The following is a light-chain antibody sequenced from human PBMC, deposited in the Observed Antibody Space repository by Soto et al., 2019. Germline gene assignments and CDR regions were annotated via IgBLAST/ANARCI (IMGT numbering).Light chain of an antibody. CDR1: STDVGPFNY. CDR3: TSFTTSNTVV. Sequence: QSALAQPASVSGSPGQSITISCTGTSTDVGPFNYVSWFQQHPGKAPKLLIFDVSNWPSGVSDRFSGSKSGNTASLTISGLQPEDEADYYCTSFTTSNTVVFGSGTKLTVL. CDR2: DVS. V-gene: IGLV2-14*03. J-gene: IGLJ1*01.